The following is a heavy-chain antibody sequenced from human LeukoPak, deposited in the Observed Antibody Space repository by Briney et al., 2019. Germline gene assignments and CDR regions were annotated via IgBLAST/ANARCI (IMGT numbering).Heavy chain of an antibody. Sequence: ASVKVSCKASGGTFNNYAVSWVRQSPGQGLEWMGKLIPFFNTTYYAQKFQGRVTITADKSTTTAYMELSGLRSEDTAVYYCARADDRSGSYYILGFDSWGQGTLVTVSS. CDR3: ARADDRSGSYYILGFDS. CDR2: LIPFFNTT. V-gene: IGHV1-69*06. D-gene: IGHD3-22*01. J-gene: IGHJ5*01. CDR1: GGTFNNYA.